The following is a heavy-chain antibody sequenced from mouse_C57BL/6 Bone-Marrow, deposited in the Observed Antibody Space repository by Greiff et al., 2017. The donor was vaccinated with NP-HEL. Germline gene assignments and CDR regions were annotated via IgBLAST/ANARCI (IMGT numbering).Heavy chain of an antibody. Sequence: ESGPGLVKPSQSLSLTCSVTGYSITSGYYWNWIRQFPGNKLEWMGYISYDGSNNYNPSLKNRISITRDTSKNQFFLKLNSVTTEDTATYYCARDLWYFDVWGTGTTVTVSS. J-gene: IGHJ1*03. CDR3: ARDLWYFDV. V-gene: IGHV3-6*01. CDR2: ISYDGSN. CDR1: GYSITSGYY.